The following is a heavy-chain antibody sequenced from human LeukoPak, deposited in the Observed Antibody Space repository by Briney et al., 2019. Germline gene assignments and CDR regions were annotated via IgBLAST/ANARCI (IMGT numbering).Heavy chain of an antibody. D-gene: IGHD2-2*01. CDR3: ARSSTSAIDWFDP. Sequence: GESLKISCKGSGYSFTNYWIGWVRQMPGKGLEWMGIIYPGDSDTRYSPSFQGQVTISADKSISTAYLQWSSLKASDTAMYYCARSSTSAIDWFDPWGQGTLVTVSS. V-gene: IGHV5-51*01. CDR1: GYSFTNYW. CDR2: IYPGDSDT. J-gene: IGHJ5*02.